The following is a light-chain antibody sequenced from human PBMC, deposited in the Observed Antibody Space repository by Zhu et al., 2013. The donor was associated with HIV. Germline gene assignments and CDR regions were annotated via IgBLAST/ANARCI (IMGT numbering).Light chain of an antibody. CDR2: AAS. CDR1: QSIKNF. V-gene: IGKV1-39*01. Sequence: DVQMTQSPASLSASVGDRVTITCRASQSIKNFLNWYQQRPGRAPKLLIYAASTLQTGVPSRFSGSGFGTDFTLTISSLQAEDFATYYCQQSYHTPPVTFGQGTR. CDR3: QQSYHTPPVT. J-gene: IGKJ5*01.